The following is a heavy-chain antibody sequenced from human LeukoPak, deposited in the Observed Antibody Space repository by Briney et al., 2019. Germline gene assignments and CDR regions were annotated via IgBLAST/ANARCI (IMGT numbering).Heavy chain of an antibody. CDR1: GFTVSSNY. D-gene: IGHD5-18*01. V-gene: IGHV3-53*01. CDR3: ARTQSGYSYGYSYYFDY. J-gene: IGHJ4*02. Sequence: GVSLRLSCAASGFTVSSNYMSWVRQAPGKGLEWVSVIYSGGSTYYADSVKGRFTISRDNSKNTLYLQMNSLRAEDTAVYYCARTQSGYSYGYSYYFDYWGQGTLVTVSS. CDR2: IYSGGST.